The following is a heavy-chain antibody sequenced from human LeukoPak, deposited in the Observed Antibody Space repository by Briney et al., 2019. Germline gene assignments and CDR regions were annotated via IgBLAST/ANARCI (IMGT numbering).Heavy chain of an antibody. V-gene: IGHV3-30*18. CDR1: GFTFSSYG. Sequence: GGSLRLSCAASGFTFSSYGMHWVRRAPGKWLEWVAVISYDGSNKYYADSVKGRFTISRDNSKNTLYLQMNSLRAEDTAVYYCAKEVHDSSGEDYWGQGTLVTVSS. CDR3: AKEVHDSSGEDY. CDR2: ISYDGSNK. D-gene: IGHD6-19*01. J-gene: IGHJ4*02.